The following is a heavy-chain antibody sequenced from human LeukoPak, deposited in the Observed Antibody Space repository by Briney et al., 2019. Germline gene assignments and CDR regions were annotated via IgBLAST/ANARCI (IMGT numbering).Heavy chain of an antibody. CDR3: ARESGPGAFDV. V-gene: IGHV3-11*01. CDR1: GFIFSDSY. Sequence: PGGSLRLSCVASGFIFSDSYMSWIRQAPGRRLEWVSYISRGSGTVFYTDSVKGRFTVSRDIAENSLYLQMNNLRVEDTAVYFCARESGPGAFDVWGQGPGVIVSS. J-gene: IGHJ3*01. D-gene: IGHD1-14*01. CDR2: ISRGSGTV.